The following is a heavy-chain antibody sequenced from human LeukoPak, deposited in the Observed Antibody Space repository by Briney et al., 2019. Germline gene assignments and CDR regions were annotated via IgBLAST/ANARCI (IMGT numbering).Heavy chain of an antibody. CDR2: IYYSGST. D-gene: IGHD6-13*01. J-gene: IGHJ4*02. CDR1: GGSFSGYY. V-gene: IGHV4-34*01. Sequence: SETLSLTCAVYGGSFSGYYWSWIRQPPGKGLERIGSIYYSGSTYYNPSLKSRVTISVDTSKNQFSLSSVTAADTAVYYCARHSRGPAAGPAFDYWGQGTLVTVPS. CDR3: ARHSRGPAAGPAFDY.